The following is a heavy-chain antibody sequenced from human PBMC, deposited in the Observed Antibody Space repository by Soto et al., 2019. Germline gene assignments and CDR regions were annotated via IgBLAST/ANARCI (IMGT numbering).Heavy chain of an antibody. CDR1: GGSFSGYY. CDR3: ARTEYDFWSGKRGYYFDY. D-gene: IGHD3-3*01. J-gene: IGHJ4*02. Sequence: QVQLQQWGAGLLKPSETLSLTCAVYGGSFSGYYWSWIRQPPGKGLEWIGEINHRGSTNYNPSLKSRVTISVDTSKNQFSLKLSSVTAADTAVYYCARTEYDFWSGKRGYYFDYWGQGTLVTVSS. CDR2: INHRGST. V-gene: IGHV4-34*01.